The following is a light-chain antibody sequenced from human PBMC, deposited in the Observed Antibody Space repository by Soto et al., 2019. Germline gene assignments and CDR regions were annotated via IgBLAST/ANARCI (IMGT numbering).Light chain of an antibody. J-gene: IGKJ1*01. CDR1: QSISSN. V-gene: IGKV3-15*01. CDR3: QQYGSLSWT. CDR2: GAS. Sequence: EIVVTQSPATLSVSPGERATLSCRASQSISSNLAWYQQKPGQAPRLLISGASTRATGIPARFSGSGSGTDFTLTISRLEPEDFAVYHCQQYGSLSWTFGQGTKVDIK.